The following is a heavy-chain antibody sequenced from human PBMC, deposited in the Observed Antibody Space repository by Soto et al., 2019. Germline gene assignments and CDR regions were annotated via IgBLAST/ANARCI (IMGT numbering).Heavy chain of an antibody. CDR3: AKTLYQLLGDDVFDM. CDR1: ADTFTSYY. CDR2: INPNGGST. V-gene: IGHV1-46*01. Sequence: ASVKVSCKAPADTFTSYYIHWVRQAPGHGLEWMGIINPNGGSTRFAQTFQGRFTISRDNAKNSLYLQMNSLKHEDTALYYCAKTLYQLLGDDVFDMWGRGTMVTVSS. J-gene: IGHJ3*02. D-gene: IGHD2-2*01.